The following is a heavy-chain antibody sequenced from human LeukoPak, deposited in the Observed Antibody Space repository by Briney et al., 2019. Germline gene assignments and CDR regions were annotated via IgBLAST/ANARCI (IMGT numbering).Heavy chain of an antibody. D-gene: IGHD2-15*01. CDR2: IYYSGST. Sequence: PSETLSLTCTVSGGSISSGSYYWSWIRQPPGKGLEWIGSIYYSGSTYYNPSLKSRVTISVDTSKNQFSLKLSSVTAADTAVYYCARGRECSGGSCYFWLGYYMDVWGKGTTVTVSS. CDR3: ARGRECSGGSCYFWLGYYMDV. J-gene: IGHJ6*03. V-gene: IGHV4-39*07. CDR1: GGSISSGSYY.